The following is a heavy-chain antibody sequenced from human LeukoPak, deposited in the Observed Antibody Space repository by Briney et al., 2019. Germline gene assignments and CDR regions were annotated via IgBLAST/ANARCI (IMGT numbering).Heavy chain of an antibody. CDR3: ARGKTYYDSSGYYLFDY. CDR1: GFTFSSYD. V-gene: IGHV3-13*01. CDR2: IGTAGDT. Sequence: GGSLRLSCAASGFTFSSYDMHWVRQATGKGLEWVSAIGTAGDTYYPGSVKGRFTISRENAKNSLYLQMNSLRAGDTAVYYCARGKTYYDSSGYYLFDYWGQGTLVTVSS. D-gene: IGHD3-22*01. J-gene: IGHJ4*02.